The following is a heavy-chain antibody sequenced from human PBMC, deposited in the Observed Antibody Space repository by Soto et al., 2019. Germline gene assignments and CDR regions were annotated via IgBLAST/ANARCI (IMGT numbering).Heavy chain of an antibody. J-gene: IGHJ4*02. V-gene: IGHV3-30*18. CDR3: AKDMDERYCSGGSCYDIGSTLGY. Sequence: GGSLRLSCAASGFTFSSYGMHWVRQAPGKGLEWVAVISYDGSNKYYADSVKGRFTISRDNSKNTLYLQMNSLRAEDTGVYYCAKDMDERYCSGGSCYDIGSTLGYWGQGTLVTVSS. CDR2: ISYDGSNK. CDR1: GFTFSSYG. D-gene: IGHD2-15*01.